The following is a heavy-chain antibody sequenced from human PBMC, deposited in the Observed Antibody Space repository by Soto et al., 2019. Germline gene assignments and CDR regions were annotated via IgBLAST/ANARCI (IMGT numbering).Heavy chain of an antibody. CDR3: AKDIHRYDFWSGYSTSFDY. CDR2: ISWNSGSI. CDR1: GFTFDDYA. Sequence: PGGSLRLSCAASGFTFDDYAMHWVRQAPGKGLEWVSGISWNSGSIGYADSVKGRFTISRDNAKNSLYLQMNSLRAEDTALYYCAKDIHRYDFWSGYSTSFDYWGQGTLVTVSS. J-gene: IGHJ4*02. D-gene: IGHD3-3*01. V-gene: IGHV3-9*01.